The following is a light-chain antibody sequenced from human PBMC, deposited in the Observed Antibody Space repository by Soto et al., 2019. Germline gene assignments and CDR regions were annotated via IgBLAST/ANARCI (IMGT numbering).Light chain of an antibody. CDR2: AAS. CDR3: HQANSFPHT. Sequence: DIQMTQSPSSVSASVGDRVTITCRASQGISSWLAWYQQKPGKAPKLLIYAASSLHSGAPSRSSGSGSRTDITLTIRSLQPEDFVNYYCHQANSFPHTFGQGTKLE. V-gene: IGKV1D-12*01. J-gene: IGKJ2*01. CDR1: QGISSW.